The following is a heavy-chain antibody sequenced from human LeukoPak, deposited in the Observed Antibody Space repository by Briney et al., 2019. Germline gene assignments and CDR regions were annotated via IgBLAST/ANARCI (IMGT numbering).Heavy chain of an antibody. CDR1: GGSFSGYY. Sequence: SETLSLTCAVYGGSFSGYYWSWIRQPPGKGLEWIGEINHSGSTNYNPSLKSRVTISVDTSKNQFSLKLSSVTAADTAVYYCARSVEGYCSGDNCYYYYYYMDVWGKGTTVTVSS. J-gene: IGHJ6*03. V-gene: IGHV4-34*01. CDR3: ARSVEGYCSGDNCYYYYYYMDV. D-gene: IGHD2-15*01. CDR2: INHSGST.